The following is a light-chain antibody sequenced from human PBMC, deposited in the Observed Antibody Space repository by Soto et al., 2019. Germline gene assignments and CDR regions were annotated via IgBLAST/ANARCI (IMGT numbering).Light chain of an antibody. CDR2: GAS. CDR3: QQYGSSRT. J-gene: IGKJ1*01. Sequence: EIVLTQSPDTLSLSPGERATLSCRASQSVSSSYLAWYQQKPGQAPRLPIYGASSRATGIPDRFSGSGSGTDFTLTINRLEPEDFAVYYCQQYGSSRTFGQGTKVDIK. CDR1: QSVSSSY. V-gene: IGKV3-20*01.